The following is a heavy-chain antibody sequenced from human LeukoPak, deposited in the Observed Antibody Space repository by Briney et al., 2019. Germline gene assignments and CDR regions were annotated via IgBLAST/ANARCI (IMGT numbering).Heavy chain of an antibody. CDR2: IYTSGST. D-gene: IGHD3-3*01. J-gene: IGHJ5*02. Sequence: PSETLSLTCAVYGGSFSGYYWSWIRQPAGKGLEWIGRIYTSGSTNYNPSLKSRVTMSVDTSKNQFSLKLSSVTAADTAVYYCARQLRFLGIDPWGQGTLVTVSS. CDR3: ARQLRFLGIDP. V-gene: IGHV4-59*10. CDR1: GGSFSGYY.